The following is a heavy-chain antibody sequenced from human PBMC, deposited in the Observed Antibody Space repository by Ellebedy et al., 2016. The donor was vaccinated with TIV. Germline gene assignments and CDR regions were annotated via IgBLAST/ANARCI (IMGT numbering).Heavy chain of an antibody. CDR3: ARVGYDSSGYQVYFQH. V-gene: IGHV1-3*01. D-gene: IGHD3-22*01. Sequence: ASVKVSCXASGYTFTSYAMHWVRQAPGQRLEWMGWINAGNGNTRYSQKFQGRVTITRDTSASTAYMELSSLRSEDTAVYYCARVGYDSSGYQVYFQHWGQGTLVTVSS. CDR2: INAGNGNT. CDR1: GYTFTSYA. J-gene: IGHJ1*01.